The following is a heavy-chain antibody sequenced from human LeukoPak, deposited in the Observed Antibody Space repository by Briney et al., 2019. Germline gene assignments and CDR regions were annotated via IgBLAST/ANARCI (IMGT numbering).Heavy chain of an antibody. CDR2: IFSSSTYI. CDR3: ARDSMDYYYHYMDV. D-gene: IGHD2/OR15-2a*01. V-gene: IGHV3-21*01. Sequence: GESLRLSCAASGFAFNTYSMNWVRQAPGKGLEWVSFIFSSSTYIYYTDSVKGRFTISRDNARNSLYLQMNSLRAEDTAVYYCARDSMDYYYHYMDVWGKGTTVTVSS. CDR1: GFAFNTYS. J-gene: IGHJ6*03.